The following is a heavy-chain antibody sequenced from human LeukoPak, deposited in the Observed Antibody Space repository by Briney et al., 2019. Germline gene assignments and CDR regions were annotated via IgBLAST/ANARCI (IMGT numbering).Heavy chain of an antibody. D-gene: IGHD6-13*01. CDR2: ISSRATAI. V-gene: IGHV3-48*03. Sequence: PGGSLRLSCAASGFTFSSYEMNWVRQAPGKGLEWVSYISSRATAIYYADSVKGRFTISRDNAKNSLYLQMNSLRAEDTAIYYCARVTKGIATEFDYWGQGTLVTVSS. CDR1: GFTFSSYE. J-gene: IGHJ4*02. CDR3: ARVTKGIATEFDY.